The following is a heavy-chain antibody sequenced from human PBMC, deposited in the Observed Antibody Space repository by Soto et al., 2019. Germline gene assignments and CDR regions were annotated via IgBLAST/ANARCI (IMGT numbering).Heavy chain of an antibody. CDR1: GFMFSNHG. V-gene: IGHV3-33*01. Sequence: PGASLRLSFAASGFMFSNHGMHWVRQAPGKGLEWVAVIWSDGNNRYYADSVKGRFTISRDNSKNTLYLQMNSLRAEDTAVYYCVRGDNWNDEASDYWGQGT. CDR2: IWSDGNNR. CDR3: VRGDNWNDEASDY. D-gene: IGHD1-1*01. J-gene: IGHJ4*02.